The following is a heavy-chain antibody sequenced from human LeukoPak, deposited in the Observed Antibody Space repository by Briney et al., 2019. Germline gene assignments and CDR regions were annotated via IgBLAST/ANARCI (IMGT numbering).Heavy chain of an antibody. V-gene: IGHV3-21*01. Sequence: PGESLRLSCAASGFTFRSYAMSWVRQAPGKGLEWVSSISATSTFIEDADSVEGRFTISRDNAKNSVYLQMDSLKDEDTAVYYCATIPTGGLVRAGVIDVWGQGTTVTVSS. J-gene: IGHJ6*02. D-gene: IGHD2-21*01. CDR2: ISATSTFI. CDR1: GFTFRSYA. CDR3: ATIPTGGLVRAGVIDV.